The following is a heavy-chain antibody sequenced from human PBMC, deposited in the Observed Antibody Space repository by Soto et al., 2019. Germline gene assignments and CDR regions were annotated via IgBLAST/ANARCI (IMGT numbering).Heavy chain of an antibody. CDR2: ISSGNSYI. Sequence: GSLRLSCAASGFTFISYTIHFFRQSPWKGLEWVSSISSGNSYIYYADSVKGRFTISRDNAKNSVYLQMNSLRAEDTAVYYCARDFYYDSDWGQGTLVTVSS. V-gene: IGHV3-21*01. J-gene: IGHJ4*02. D-gene: IGHD3-22*01. CDR3: ARDFYYDSD. CDR1: GFTFISYT.